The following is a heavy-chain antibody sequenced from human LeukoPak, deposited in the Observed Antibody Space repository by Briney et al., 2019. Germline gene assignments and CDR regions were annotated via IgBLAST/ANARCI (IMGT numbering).Heavy chain of an antibody. CDR3: VRDWDHFDFDS. CDR2: IKGDGSHT. D-gene: IGHD3-9*01. V-gene: IGHV3-74*01. J-gene: IGHJ5*01. Sequence: GGSLRLSCAASGFTFSSYAMSWVRQAPGKGLVWVSRIKGDGSHTIYADSVKGRFTISRDNAKNTLYLQMKSLRAGDTAVYYCVRDWDHFDFDSWGQGTLVTVFS. CDR1: GFTFSSYA.